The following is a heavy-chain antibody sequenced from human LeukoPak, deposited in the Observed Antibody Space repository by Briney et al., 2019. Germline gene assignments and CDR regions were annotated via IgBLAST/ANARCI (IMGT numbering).Heavy chain of an antibody. CDR1: GFTFNDYY. CDR2: ISSSGSTI. J-gene: IGHJ3*02. Sequence: GGSLRLSCAASGFTFNDYYMSWIRQAPGKGLEWVSYISSSGSTIYYADSVKGRFTISWDNAKNSLYLQMNSLRAEDTAVYYCATLVTTRPPNAFDIWGQGTMVTVSS. D-gene: IGHD5-18*01. V-gene: IGHV3-11*01. CDR3: ATLVTTRPPNAFDI.